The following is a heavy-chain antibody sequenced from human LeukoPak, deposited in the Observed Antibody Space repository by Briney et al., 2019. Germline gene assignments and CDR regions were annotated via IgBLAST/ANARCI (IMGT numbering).Heavy chain of an antibody. CDR2: FYVGGAT. CDR1: GFSVTNDY. CDR3: ARGDGYNFFDH. Sequence: PGGSLRLSCAVSGFSVTNDYMSWVRQAPGKGLEWVSVFYVGGATYYADSVKGRFTISRDNSENTLYLQMKSLRAEDTAVYYCARGDGYNFFDHWGQGTLVTVSS. V-gene: IGHV3-53*01. D-gene: IGHD5-24*01. J-gene: IGHJ4*02.